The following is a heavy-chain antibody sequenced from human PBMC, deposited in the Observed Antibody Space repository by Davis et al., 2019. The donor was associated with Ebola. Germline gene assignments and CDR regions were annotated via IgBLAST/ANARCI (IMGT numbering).Heavy chain of an antibody. CDR3: ARVNTFCGGYCYSY. Sequence: ASVKVSCKASGYTFTGYDIHWVRQAPGQGLEWMGRIDPSTGSTNYAQRFQGRVTMTRDKSIRTLYMELNRLKSDDTAIYYCARVNTFCGGYCYSYWGQGTQVTVSS. J-gene: IGHJ4*02. CDR1: GYTFTGYD. D-gene: IGHD2-21*02. CDR2: IDPSTGST. V-gene: IGHV1-2*06.